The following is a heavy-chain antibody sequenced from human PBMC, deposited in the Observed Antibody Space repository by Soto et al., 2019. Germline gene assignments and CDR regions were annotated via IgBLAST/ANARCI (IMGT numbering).Heavy chain of an antibody. CDR1: GGSISSGGYY. CDR2: IYYSGST. Sequence: LSLTCTVSGGSISSGGYYWSWIRQHPGKGLEWIGYIYYSGSTYYNPSLKSRVTISVDTSKNQFSLKLSSVTAADTAVYYCARSLIAVAGSFDYWGQGTLVTVSS. CDR3: ARSLIAVAGSFDY. V-gene: IGHV4-31*03. J-gene: IGHJ4*02. D-gene: IGHD6-19*01.